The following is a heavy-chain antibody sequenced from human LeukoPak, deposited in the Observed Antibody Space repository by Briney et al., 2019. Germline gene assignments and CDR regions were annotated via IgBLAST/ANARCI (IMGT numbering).Heavy chain of an antibody. J-gene: IGHJ3*02. D-gene: IGHD6-19*01. CDR2: ISSNGGST. Sequence: GGSLRLSCSASGFTFSSYAMHWVRQAPGKGLKYVSAISSNGGSTYYADSVKGRFTISRDNSKNTLYLQMSSLRAEDTAVYYCVKDLGVAGTVAFDIWGQGTMVTVSS. CDR1: GFTFSSYA. CDR3: VKDLGVAGTVAFDI. V-gene: IGHV3-64D*06.